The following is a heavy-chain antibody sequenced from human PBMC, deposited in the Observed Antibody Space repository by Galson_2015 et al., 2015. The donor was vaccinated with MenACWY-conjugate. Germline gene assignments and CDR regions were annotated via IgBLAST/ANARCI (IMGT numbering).Heavy chain of an antibody. CDR1: GASMSNYS. Sequence: LSLTCTVSGASMSNYSWTWVRQSPEKGLEWIGHIYHSGATSYNPSLQSRVIISTDASKGQISLNLASVSAADTAVYYCARRATTGWFDPWGQGTQVTVSS. V-gene: IGHV4-59*13. J-gene: IGHJ5*02. CDR3: ARRATTGWFDP. D-gene: IGHD4-17*01. CDR2: IYHSGAT.